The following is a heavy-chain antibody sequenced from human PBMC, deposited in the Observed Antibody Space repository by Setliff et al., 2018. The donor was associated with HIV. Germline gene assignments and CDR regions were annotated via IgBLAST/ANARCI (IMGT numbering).Heavy chain of an antibody. Sequence: GASVKVSCKSSGYNFDFHYVHWVRQAPGQGFEWLGVINPTAGSTTLEQEFQGRLTLTRDASTETVYMELTSLRSGDTAVYYCASHAKTVDTGLFDYWGQGTQVTVSS. V-gene: IGHV1-46*02. J-gene: IGHJ4*02. CDR3: ASHAKTVDTGLFDY. CDR2: INPTAGST. D-gene: IGHD3-9*01. CDR1: GYNFDFHY.